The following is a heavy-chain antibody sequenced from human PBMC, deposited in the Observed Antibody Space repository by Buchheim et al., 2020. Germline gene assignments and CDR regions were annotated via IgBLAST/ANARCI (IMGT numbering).Heavy chain of an antibody. CDR3: GAEVGSREFDN. CDR1: GFTFSSHA. V-gene: IGHV3-30*03. CDR2: ISYDGSYK. Sequence: QVQLVESGGGEVQPGRSLRLSCAASGFTFSSHAMHWVRQPPGKGLEWVAIISYDGSYKDYPDSVKGRFTVSRDNFQNTLFLQMNSLRAEDTAVYYCGAEVGSREFDNWGQGTL. J-gene: IGHJ4*02. D-gene: IGHD2-2*01.